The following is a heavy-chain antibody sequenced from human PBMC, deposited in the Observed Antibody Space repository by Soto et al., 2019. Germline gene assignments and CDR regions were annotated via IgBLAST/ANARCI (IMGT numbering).Heavy chain of an antibody. V-gene: IGHV1-69*01. CDR3: ARPISMRFYYYYGMDV. J-gene: IGHJ6*02. CDR2: IIPIFGTA. CDR1: GGTFSSYA. Sequence: QVQLVQSGAEVKKPGSSVKVSCKASGGTFSSYAISWVRQDPGQGLEWMGGIIPIFGTANYAQEFQGRVTITADESTSTVYMELSSLRSEDTAVYYCARPISMRFYYYYGMDVWGQGSTVTVSS. D-gene: IGHD2-21*01.